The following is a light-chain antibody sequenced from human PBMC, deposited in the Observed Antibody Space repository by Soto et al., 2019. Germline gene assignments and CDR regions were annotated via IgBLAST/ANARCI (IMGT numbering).Light chain of an antibody. CDR3: RYYKSGGNYV. CDR1: SSDVAAYNF. Sequence: QSVLTQPASVSGSPGQSVAISCTGTSSDVAAYNFVSWYQQHPGKAPKLMVFDVSNRPSGVSDRFSGSKSGNTASLTISGLQVEDEADYYCRYYKSGGNYVFGTGTKVTVL. CDR2: DVS. J-gene: IGLJ1*01. V-gene: IGLV2-14*01.